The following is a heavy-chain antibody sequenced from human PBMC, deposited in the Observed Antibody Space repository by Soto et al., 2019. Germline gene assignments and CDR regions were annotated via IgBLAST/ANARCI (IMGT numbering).Heavy chain of an antibody. V-gene: IGHV3-30*03. CDR1: GFTFSSYG. CDR2: ILYDGSKK. Sequence: SLRLSCAASGFTFSSYGMHWVRQAPGRGLEWVAVILYDGSKKYYADSVKGRFTISRDNSKNALYLQMSSLRAEDTALYYCVTDGSSGWPYFDDMDVWGRGTTVTVYS. CDR3: VTDGSSGWPYFDDMDV. J-gene: IGHJ6*02. D-gene: IGHD6-25*01.